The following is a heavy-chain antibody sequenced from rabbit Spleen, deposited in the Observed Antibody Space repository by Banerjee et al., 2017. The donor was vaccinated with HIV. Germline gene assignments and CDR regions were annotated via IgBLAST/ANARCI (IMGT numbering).Heavy chain of an antibody. CDR3: ARCVPKYGLMSLNL. CDR2: IDSSSGTT. V-gene: IGHV1S40*01. Sequence: QSLEESGGDLVKPEGSLTLTCTASGFSFSSTYYMCWVRQAPGKGLEWVGCIDSSSGTTYYATWVKGRFTISKTSSTTVDLKMPSLTVADTATYFCARCVPKYGLMSLNLWGQGTLVTVS. D-gene: IGHD6-1*01. CDR1: GFSFSSTYY. J-gene: IGHJ4*01.